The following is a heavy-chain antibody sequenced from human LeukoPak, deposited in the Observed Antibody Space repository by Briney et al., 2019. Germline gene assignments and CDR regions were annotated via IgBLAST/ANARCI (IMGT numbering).Heavy chain of an antibody. CDR2: INPNSGGT. CDR1: GYTFTGYY. J-gene: IGHJ4*02. D-gene: IGHD5-12*01. V-gene: IGHV1-2*02. CDR3: AREGSGYPY. Sequence: ASVTVSCKASGYTFTGYYMHWVRQPPGQGLEWMGWINPNSGGTNYAQKFQGRVTMTRDTSISTAYMEVSRLTSDDTAVFYCAREGSGYPYWGQGTLVTVSS.